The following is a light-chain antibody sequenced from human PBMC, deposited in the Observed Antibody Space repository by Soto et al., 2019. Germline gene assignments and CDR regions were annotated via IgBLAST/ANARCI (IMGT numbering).Light chain of an antibody. CDR3: MQALQTPWT. J-gene: IGKJ1*01. CDR2: LGS. V-gene: IGKV2-28*01. Sequence: DIAMTQSPLSLPVTPGEPASISCRSSQSLLHSNGYNYLDWYLQKPGQSPQLLIYLGSNRSSGVPDRFSGSGSGTDFTLKISRVGAEYVGVCYCMQALQTPWTFGKGTKVDIK. CDR1: QSLLHSNGYNY.